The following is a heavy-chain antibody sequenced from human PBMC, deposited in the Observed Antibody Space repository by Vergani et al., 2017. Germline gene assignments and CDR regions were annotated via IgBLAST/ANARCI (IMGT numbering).Heavy chain of an antibody. CDR2: IYTSGST. V-gene: IGHV4-4*09. Sequence: QVQLQESGPGLVKPSETLSLTCTVSGRSISSYYWSWLRQPPGKGLEWIGYIYTSGSTNYNPSLKSRVTIAVDTSKNQFSLKLSSVTAADTAVYYCARHELGWDFDYWGQGTLVTVSS. D-gene: IGHD2-21*01. CDR1: GRSISSYY. CDR3: ARHELGWDFDY. J-gene: IGHJ4*02.